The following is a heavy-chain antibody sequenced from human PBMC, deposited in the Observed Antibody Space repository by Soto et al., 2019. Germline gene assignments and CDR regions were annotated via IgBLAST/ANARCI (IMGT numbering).Heavy chain of an antibody. V-gene: IGHV3-7*01. CDR3: VNDNRGSY. D-gene: IGHD3-9*01. Sequence: EVQLVESGGGLVQPGGSLRLSCAASGFTFSTCWMMWVRQAPGKGLEWVANINQDGSERYYVDSVKGRFTISRDNAKNSLDLQMNSLRAEDTAVYYCVNDNRGSYWGQGTLVTVSS. CDR1: GFTFSTCW. J-gene: IGHJ4*02. CDR2: INQDGSER.